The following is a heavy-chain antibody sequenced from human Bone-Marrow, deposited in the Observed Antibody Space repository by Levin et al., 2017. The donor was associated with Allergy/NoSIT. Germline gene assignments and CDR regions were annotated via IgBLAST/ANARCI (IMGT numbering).Heavy chain of an antibody. J-gene: IGHJ5*02. CDR2: IYPADSDT. V-gene: IGHV5-51*01. CDR1: GYSFTHYW. D-gene: IGHD2-8*01. CDR3: ARGPLIHSGLNWFDP. Sequence: GESLKISCKGSGYSFTHYWIAWVRQMPGKGLEWMGIIYPADSDTRYSPSFQGQVTISADKSISTAYLQWVSLKTSDTAIYYCARGPLIHSGLNWFDPWGQGTLVTVSS.